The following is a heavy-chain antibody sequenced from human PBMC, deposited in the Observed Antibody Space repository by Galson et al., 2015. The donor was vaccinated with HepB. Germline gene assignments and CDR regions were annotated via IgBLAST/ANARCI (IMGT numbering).Heavy chain of an antibody. CDR3: ARDEKIAAAGTCRY. CDR1: GGTFSSYA. D-gene: IGHD6-13*01. J-gene: IGHJ4*02. Sequence: SVKVSCKASGGTFSSYAISWVRQAPGQGLEWMGGIIPIFGTANYAQKFQGRVTITADESTSTAYMELSSLRSDDTAVYYCARDEKIAAAGTCRYWGQGTLVTVSS. V-gene: IGHV1-69*13. CDR2: IIPIFGTA.